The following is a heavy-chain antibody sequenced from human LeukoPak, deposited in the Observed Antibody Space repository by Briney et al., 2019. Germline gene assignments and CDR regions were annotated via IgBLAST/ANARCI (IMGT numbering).Heavy chain of an antibody. V-gene: IGHV3-23*01. CDR2: ISGSGGTT. J-gene: IGHJ4*02. CDR1: GFTLSTYA. D-gene: IGHD2-2*03. CDR3: AKDYLGFDFDY. Sequence: GGSLRLSCTASGFTLSTYAMSWVRQAPGKGLEWVSGISGSGGTTHYADSVKGRFTISRDNSKNTLYLQMNSLRAEDTAIYYCAKDYLGFDFDYWGQGTLVTVSS.